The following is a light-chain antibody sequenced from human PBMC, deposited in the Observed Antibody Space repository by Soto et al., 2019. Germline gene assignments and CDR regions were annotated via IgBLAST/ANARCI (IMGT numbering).Light chain of an antibody. Sequence: QSVLTQPPSVSGAPGQRVTISCNGSSSSIGSTYDVQWYQQLPGTAPKLLIHGNTNRPSGVPDRFSGSKSGTSASLAITGLQADDEADYYCQSYDDSLSVHYVFGTGTKVTVL. CDR3: QSYDDSLSVHYV. CDR2: GNT. J-gene: IGLJ1*01. CDR1: SSSIGSTYD. V-gene: IGLV1-40*01.